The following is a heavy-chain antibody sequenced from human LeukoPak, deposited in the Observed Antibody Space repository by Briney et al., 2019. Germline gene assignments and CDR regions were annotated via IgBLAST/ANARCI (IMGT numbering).Heavy chain of an antibody. Sequence: GASVKVSCKASGYTFTSYDINWVRQATGQGLEWMGWMNPNSGNTGYAQKFQGRVTITGNTSISTAYMELSSLRSEDTAVYYCARQRDIRTNGVWSPFDPWGQGTLVTVSS. V-gene: IGHV1-8*03. CDR1: GYTFTSYD. CDR3: ARQRDIRTNGVWSPFDP. CDR2: MNPNSGNT. J-gene: IGHJ5*02. D-gene: IGHD2-8*01.